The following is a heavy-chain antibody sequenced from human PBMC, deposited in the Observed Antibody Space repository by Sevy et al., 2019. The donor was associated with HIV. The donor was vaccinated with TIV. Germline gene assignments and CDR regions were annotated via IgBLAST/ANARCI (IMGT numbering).Heavy chain of an antibody. V-gene: IGHV3-30*03. CDR1: GFTLSTHV. J-gene: IGHJ4*02. Sequence: GGSLRLSCEVSGFTLSTHVMHWVRQAPGKGLDWVAAISYDESTKYYADSVKGRFTISRDNAKNTLYLQMNSLRADDTAVYYCARAAYGGYVPYWGQGTLVTVSS. D-gene: IGHD5-12*01. CDR2: ISYDESTK. CDR3: ARAAYGGYVPY.